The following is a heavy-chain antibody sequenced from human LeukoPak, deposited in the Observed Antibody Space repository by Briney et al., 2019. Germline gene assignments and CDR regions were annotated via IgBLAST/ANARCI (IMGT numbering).Heavy chain of an antibody. CDR2: ISGSGGHT. CDR1: GFTFSSYA. V-gene: IGHV3-23*01. CDR3: AKGARWELPLDY. D-gene: IGHD1-26*01. Sequence: PGGSLRLSCAASGFTFSSYAMSWVRQVPGKGLEWVSAISGSGGHTYYADSVKGRFTISRDNSMDTLYLQMNSLRADDTAVYYCAKGARWELPLDYWGQGTLVIVSS. J-gene: IGHJ4*02.